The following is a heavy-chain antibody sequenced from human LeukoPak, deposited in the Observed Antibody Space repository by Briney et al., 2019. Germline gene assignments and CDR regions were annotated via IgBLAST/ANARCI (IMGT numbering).Heavy chain of an antibody. V-gene: IGHV3-23*01. CDR2: INSNGDEI. D-gene: IGHD6-6*01. Sequence: GGSLRLSCAASGFTFSTYAMTWVRQAPGKGLEWVSGINSNGDEIYYADSVRGRFTISRDNSNNALYLQMDSLRAEDTAVYYWANWIGSSSRDYWGQGTLVTVSS. CDR1: GFTFSTYA. CDR3: ANWIGSSSRDY. J-gene: IGHJ4*02.